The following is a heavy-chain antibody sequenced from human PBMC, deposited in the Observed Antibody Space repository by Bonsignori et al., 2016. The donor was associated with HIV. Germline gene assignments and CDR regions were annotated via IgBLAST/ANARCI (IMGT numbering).Heavy chain of an antibody. CDR3: ASRNKYYSNTWSFHH. D-gene: IGHD6-13*01. CDR1: AQSITSDYY. Sequence: SETLSLTCGVSAQSITSDYYWGWIRQPPGKGLEWIGSIFRGGNTHYNPSLKSRVTISVDTSKNQFSLNLTSVTAADTAIYYCASRNKYYSNTWSFHHWGQGSLVTVSS. CDR2: IFRGGNT. J-gene: IGHJ4*02. V-gene: IGHV4-38-2*01.